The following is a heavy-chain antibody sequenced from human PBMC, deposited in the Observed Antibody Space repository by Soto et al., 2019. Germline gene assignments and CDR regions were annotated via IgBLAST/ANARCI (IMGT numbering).Heavy chain of an antibody. CDR2: IIPILGIA. CDR1: GGTFSSYT. J-gene: IGHJ3*02. CDR3: ARQSMTTDDAFDI. V-gene: IGHV1-69*02. Sequence: SVKVSCKASGGTFSSYTISWVRQAPGQGLEWMGRIIPILGIANYAQKFQGRVTITADKSTSTAYMELSSLRSEDTAVYYCARQSMTTDDAFDIWGQGTMVTVS. D-gene: IGHD4-17*01.